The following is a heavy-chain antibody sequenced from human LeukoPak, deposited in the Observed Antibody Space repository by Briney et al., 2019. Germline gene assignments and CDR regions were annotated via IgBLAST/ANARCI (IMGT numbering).Heavy chain of an antibody. CDR1: GGSISSSSYY. CDR2: IYYSGST. CDR3: ASIPSYYYDSSGYPDY. Sequence: SETLSLTCTVSGGSISSSSYYWGWIRQPPGKGLEWIGSIYYSGSTYYNPSLKSRVTISVDTSKNRFSLKLSSVTAADTAVYYCASIPSYYYDSSGYPDYWGQGTLVTVSS. D-gene: IGHD3-22*01. J-gene: IGHJ4*02. V-gene: IGHV4-39*01.